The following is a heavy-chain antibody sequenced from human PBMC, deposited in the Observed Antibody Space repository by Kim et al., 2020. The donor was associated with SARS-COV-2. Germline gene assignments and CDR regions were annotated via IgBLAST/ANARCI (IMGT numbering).Heavy chain of an antibody. CDR3: ASDPLRGYSYGNYYYYYYG. CDR2: IIPILGIA. J-gene: IGHJ6*01. Sequence: SVKVSCKASGGTFSSYAISWVRQAPGQGLEWMGRIIPILGIANYAQKFQGRVTITADKSTSTAYMELSSLRSEDTAVYYCASDPLRGYSYGNYYYYYYG. V-gene: IGHV1-69*04. CDR1: GGTFSSYA. D-gene: IGHD5-18*01.